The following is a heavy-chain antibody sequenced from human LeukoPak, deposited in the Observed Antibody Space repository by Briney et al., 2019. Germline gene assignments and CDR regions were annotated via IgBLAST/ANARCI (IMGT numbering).Heavy chain of an antibody. CDR1: GGSISTYY. J-gene: IGHJ6*02. Sequence: SETLSLTCTASGGSISTYYWSWLRQPPGKGLEWIAYIDYSGTTKCNPSLKSRVTISIDTSKNQFSLKMSSVTAADTAVYYCARDWWGGDRKPYGLDLWGQGTTVTVSS. CDR2: IDYSGTT. D-gene: IGHD4-17*01. V-gene: IGHV4-59*01. CDR3: ARDWWGGDRKPYGLDL.